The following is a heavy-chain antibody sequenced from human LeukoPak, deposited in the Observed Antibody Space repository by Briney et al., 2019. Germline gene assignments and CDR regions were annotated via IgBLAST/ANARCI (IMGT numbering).Heavy chain of an antibody. CDR2: INHSGST. CDR3: ARLVAGD. D-gene: IGHD2-15*01. Sequence: SETLSLTCGIYGGSFSGYYWTWVRQPPGKGLEWIGEINHSGSTNYNPSLKSRVTISVDTSKNQFSLKLSSVTAADTAVYYCARLVAGDWGQGTLVTVSS. J-gene: IGHJ4*02. CDR1: GGSFSGYY. V-gene: IGHV4-34*01.